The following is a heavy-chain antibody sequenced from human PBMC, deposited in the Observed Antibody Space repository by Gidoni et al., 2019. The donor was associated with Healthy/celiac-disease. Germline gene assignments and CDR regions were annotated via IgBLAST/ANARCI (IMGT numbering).Heavy chain of an antibody. CDR3: ARSMRIQLWLNGMDV. Sequence: EVQLVQSGAEVKKPGESLRISRKGSGYSFTSYWISWVRQMPGKGLEWMGRIDPSDSYTNYSPSFQGHVTSAADKSISTAYLQWSSLKASDTAMYYGARSMRIQLWLNGMDVWGQGTTVTVSS. J-gene: IGHJ6*02. CDR1: GYSFTSYW. CDR2: IDPSDSYT. V-gene: IGHV5-10-1*03. D-gene: IGHD5-18*01.